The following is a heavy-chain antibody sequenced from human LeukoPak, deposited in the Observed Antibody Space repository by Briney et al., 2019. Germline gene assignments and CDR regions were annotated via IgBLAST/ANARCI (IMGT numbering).Heavy chain of an antibody. CDR3: AKETDQYYYDSAFDY. CDR1: GFTFSSYS. D-gene: IGHD3-22*01. Sequence: PGGSLRLSCAASGFTFSSYSFNWVRQAPGKGLEWVSSISSSSSYIFYADSVKGRFTISRDNSKNSLYLQMNSLRAEDTAVYYCAKETDQYYYDSAFDYWGQGTLVTVSS. J-gene: IGHJ4*02. CDR2: ISSSSSYI. V-gene: IGHV3-21*04.